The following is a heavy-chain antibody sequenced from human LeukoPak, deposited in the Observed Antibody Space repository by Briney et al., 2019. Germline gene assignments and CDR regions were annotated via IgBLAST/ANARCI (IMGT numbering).Heavy chain of an antibody. Sequence: PSETLSLTCTVSGGSISSGDYYWSWIRQPPGKGLEWIGYIYYSGSTYYNPSLKSRVTISVDTSKNQFSLKLSSVTAADTAVYYCARESRPTFYYDSSGYYPDYWGQGTLVTVSS. CDR1: GGSISSGDYY. J-gene: IGHJ4*02. CDR3: ARESRPTFYYDSSGYYPDY. CDR2: IYYSGST. D-gene: IGHD3-22*01. V-gene: IGHV4-30-4*01.